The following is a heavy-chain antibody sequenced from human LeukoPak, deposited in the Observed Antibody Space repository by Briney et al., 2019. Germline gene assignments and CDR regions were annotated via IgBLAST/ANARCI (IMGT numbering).Heavy chain of an antibody. J-gene: IGHJ6*03. CDR1: GFTFSSYW. CDR3: ARVGGDYSSSWYGDYYYYYMDV. D-gene: IGHD6-13*01. V-gene: IGHV3-7*01. Sequence: GGSLRLSCAASGFTFSSYWMSWVRQAPGKGLEWVADINQDGSEKYYVDSVKGRFTISRDNAKNSLYLQMNSLRAEDTAVYYCARVGGDYSSSWYGDYYYYYMDVWGKGTTVTVSS. CDR2: INQDGSEK.